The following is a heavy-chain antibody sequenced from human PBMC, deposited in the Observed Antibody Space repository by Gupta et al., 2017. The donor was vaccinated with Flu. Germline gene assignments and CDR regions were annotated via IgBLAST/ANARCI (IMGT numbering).Heavy chain of an antibody. J-gene: IGHJ4*02. CDR1: GFSFNAYS. CDR3: ARVFSGNDY. Sequence: VQLLESGGGLVKPGGSLRLSCAASGFSFNAYSMTWVRQAPGKGLEWISFIGSGSNYIYYADSVRGRFTISRDNAKNSLYLQMNSLGAEDTAVYYCARVFSGNDYWGQGTLVTVSS. D-gene: IGHD1-1*01. V-gene: IGHV3-21*06. CDR2: IGSGSNYI.